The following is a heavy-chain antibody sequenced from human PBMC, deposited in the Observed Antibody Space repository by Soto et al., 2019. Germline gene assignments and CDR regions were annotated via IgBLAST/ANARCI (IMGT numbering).Heavy chain of an antibody. D-gene: IGHD6-19*01. J-gene: IGHJ6*02. CDR2: INHSGST. Sequence: QVQLQQWGAGLLKPSETLSLTCAVYGGSFSGYYWSWIRQPPGKGLEWIGEINHSGSTNYNPSLKSRATISVDTSKNQFSLNLNSVTAADTAVYYCARGSPRIAVAGMPPDRLPNNDSYGMDVWGQGTTVTVSS. CDR3: ARGSPRIAVAGMPPDRLPNNDSYGMDV. V-gene: IGHV4-34*01. CDR1: GGSFSGYY.